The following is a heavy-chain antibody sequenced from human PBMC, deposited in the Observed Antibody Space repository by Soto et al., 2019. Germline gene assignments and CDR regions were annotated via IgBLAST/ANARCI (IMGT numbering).Heavy chain of an antibody. D-gene: IGHD6-19*01. CDR3: AAEKAIAVDRSRIYYGMDV. Sequence: GASVKVSCKASGFTFTSSAVQWVRQARGQRLEWIGWIVVGSGNTNYAQKFQERVTITRDVSTSTAYMELSSLRSEDTAVYYCAAEKAIAVDRSRIYYGMDVCGQGTTVTVYS. J-gene: IGHJ6*02. V-gene: IGHV1-58*01. CDR1: GFTFTSSA. CDR2: IVVGSGNT.